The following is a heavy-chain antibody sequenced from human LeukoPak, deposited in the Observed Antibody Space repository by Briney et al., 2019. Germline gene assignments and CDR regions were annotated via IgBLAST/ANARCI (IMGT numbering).Heavy chain of an antibody. J-gene: IGHJ6*02. CDR3: ARDRVAVAGSFYYYYGMDV. CDR1: GFTVRTNY. Sequence: GGSLRLSCAASGFTVRTNYMNWVRQAPGKGLEWVSVIFSGGSTYYADSVKGRFTISRDNAKNSLYLQMNSLRAEDTAVYYCARDRVAVAGSFYYYYGMDVWGQGTTVTVSS. CDR2: IFSGGST. V-gene: IGHV3-53*01. D-gene: IGHD6-19*01.